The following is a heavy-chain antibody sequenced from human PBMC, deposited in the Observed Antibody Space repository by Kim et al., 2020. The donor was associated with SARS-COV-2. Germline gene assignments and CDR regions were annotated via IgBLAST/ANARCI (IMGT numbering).Heavy chain of an antibody. Sequence: AQEFQGWVTMTRDTSISTAYMELSRLRSDDTAVYYCARRGGSYGSPHFDYWGQGTLVTVSS. CDR3: ARRGGSYGSPHFDY. D-gene: IGHD5-18*01. J-gene: IGHJ4*02. V-gene: IGHV1-2*04.